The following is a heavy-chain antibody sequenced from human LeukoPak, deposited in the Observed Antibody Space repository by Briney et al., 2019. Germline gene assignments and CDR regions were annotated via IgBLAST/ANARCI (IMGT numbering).Heavy chain of an antibody. Sequence: SETLSLTCAVYGGSFSGYYWSWIRQPPGKGLEWIGEINHSGSTNYNPSLKSRVTISVDTSKNQFSLKLSSVTAADTAVYYCARVNSAAGYYYYYYGMDVWGQGTTVTVSS. V-gene: IGHV4-34*01. CDR1: GGSFSGYY. CDR2: INHSGST. D-gene: IGHD6-13*01. J-gene: IGHJ6*02. CDR3: ARVNSAAGYYYYYYGMDV.